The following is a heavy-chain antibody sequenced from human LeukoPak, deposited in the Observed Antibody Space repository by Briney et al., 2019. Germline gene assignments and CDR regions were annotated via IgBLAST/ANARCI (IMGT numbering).Heavy chain of an antibody. CDR2: INPNSGGT. D-gene: IGHD5-12*01. V-gene: IGHV1-2*02. J-gene: IGHJ5*02. CDR3: ARGLAPQSGYEYNWFGP. Sequence: ASVKVSCKASVYTFTGDYIDSVSQTPGQGLEWMGWINPNSGGTNYAQKFQGRVTMTRDTSISTAYMELSRLRSDDTAVYYCARGLAPQSGYEYNWFGPWGQGTLVTVSS. CDR1: VYTFTGDY.